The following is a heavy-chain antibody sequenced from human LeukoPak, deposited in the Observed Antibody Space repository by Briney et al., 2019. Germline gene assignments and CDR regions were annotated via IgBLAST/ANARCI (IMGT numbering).Heavy chain of an antibody. Sequence: SETLSLTCTVSGASLSGYYWGWIRQPPGKGLEWIGYIFYSGNTNYNPSLDSRVTISVDRSKNQFSLTLRSVTAADTAVYYCARGNGGNYYWGQGTLVIVSS. CDR3: ARGNGGNYY. CDR2: IFYSGNT. J-gene: IGHJ4*02. V-gene: IGHV4-59*01. D-gene: IGHD5-24*01. CDR1: GASLSGYY.